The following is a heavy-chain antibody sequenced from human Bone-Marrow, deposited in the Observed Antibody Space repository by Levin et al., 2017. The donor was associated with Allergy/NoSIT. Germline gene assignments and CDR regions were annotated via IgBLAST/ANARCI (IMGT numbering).Heavy chain of an antibody. CDR3: ARDWGYYASGSPGNWFDP. CDR1: GFTFSNYW. CDR2: IKQDGSDK. V-gene: IGHV3-7*04. Sequence: GGSLRLSCAASGFTFSNYWMVWVRQTPGKGLEWVATIKQDGSDKYYLASVTGRFTISRDNAENTLHLQMNSLRVEDTALYYCARDWGYYASGSPGNWFDPWGRGTLVTVSS. D-gene: IGHD3-10*01. J-gene: IGHJ5*02.